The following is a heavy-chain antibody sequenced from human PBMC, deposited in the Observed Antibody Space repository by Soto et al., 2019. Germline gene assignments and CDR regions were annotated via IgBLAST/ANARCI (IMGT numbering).Heavy chain of an antibody. CDR1: GGSFSGYY. CDR2: INHSGST. J-gene: IGHJ4*02. D-gene: IGHD3-3*01. CDR3: AREPSPHYDFWSGYPNQFDY. V-gene: IGHV4-34*01. Sequence: SETLSLTCAVYGGSFSGYYWSWIRQPPGKGLEWIGEINHSGSTNYNPSLKSRVTISVDTSKNQFSLKLSSVTAADTAVYYCAREPSPHYDFWSGYPNQFDYWGQGTLVTVSS.